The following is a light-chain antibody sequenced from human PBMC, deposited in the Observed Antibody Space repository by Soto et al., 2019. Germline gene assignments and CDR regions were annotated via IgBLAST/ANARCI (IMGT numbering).Light chain of an antibody. Sequence: DIVMTKSPDSLAVSLGERATINCKSSQGVSSNKNYLSWYQQKPGQPPKLLISWASTRESGVPDRFIGSGSGTDFTLTISSLQAEDVAVYSCQQYYGTPLTFGGGTEVVIK. V-gene: IGKV4-1*01. CDR1: QGVSSNKNY. J-gene: IGKJ4*01. CDR2: WAS. CDR3: QQYYGTPLT.